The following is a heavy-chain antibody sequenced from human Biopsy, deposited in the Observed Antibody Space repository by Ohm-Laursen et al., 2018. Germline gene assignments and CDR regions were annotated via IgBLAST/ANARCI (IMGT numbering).Heavy chain of an antibody. CDR2: INPKSGDT. V-gene: IGHV1-2*02. J-gene: IGHJ2*01. CDR3: ARGRRHCSGTCSRWYFDL. D-gene: IGHD2-2*01. CDR1: GYTFAAFS. Sequence: ASVKVSCKPSGYTFAAFSVHWLRQAPGQGLEWMGWINPKSGDTDYPQNFQGRVSMTRDTSISTAYMDLSRLRSDDTAVYYCARGRRHCSGTCSRWYFDLWGRGTLVTVSS.